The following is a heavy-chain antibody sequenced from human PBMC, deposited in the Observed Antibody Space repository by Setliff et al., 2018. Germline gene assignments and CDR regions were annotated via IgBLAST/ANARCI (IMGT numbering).Heavy chain of an antibody. CDR2: ISGNGDRT. J-gene: IGHJ4*02. CDR3: ARDEYGMNTGATGMAY. D-gene: IGHD2-2*01. Sequence: PGGSLRLSCAASGLNFGSTSMHWVRQAPGKGLEYVSAISGNGDRTYYGDSVKGRFTMSRDNSKNILFLQMNSLITEDTAVYYCARDEYGMNTGATGMAYWGQGTLVTVSS. CDR1: GLNFGSTS. V-gene: IGHV3-64*02.